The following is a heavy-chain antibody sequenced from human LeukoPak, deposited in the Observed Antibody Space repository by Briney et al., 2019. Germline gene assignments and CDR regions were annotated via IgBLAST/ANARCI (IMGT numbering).Heavy chain of an antibody. D-gene: IGHD4-23*01. V-gene: IGHV4-39*07. CDR3: ARDRRTVVTPDYFDY. CDR2: IYYSGST. CDR1: GGSISSSSYY. J-gene: IGHJ4*02. Sequence: KPSETLSLTCTVSGGSISSSSYYWGWIRQPPGKGLEWIGSIYYSGSTYYNTSLKSRVTISVDTSKNQFSLKLSSVTAADTAVYYCARDRRTVVTPDYFDYWGQGTLVTVSS.